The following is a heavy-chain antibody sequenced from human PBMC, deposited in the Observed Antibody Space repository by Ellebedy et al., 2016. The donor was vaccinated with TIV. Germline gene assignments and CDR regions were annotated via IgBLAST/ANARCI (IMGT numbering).Heavy chain of an antibody. CDR3: ARDMAWGNERVNDAFDI. CDR1: GFTVSSKY. V-gene: IGHV3-53*01. J-gene: IGHJ3*02. Sequence: GGSLRLSCAVSGFTVSSKYMIWVRQAPGKGLEWLSVIYTIGDTYHADSVKGRFTVIRDNSENTLFLQMNSLRAEDTAVYFCARDMAWGNERVNDAFDIWGHGTLVIVSS. D-gene: IGHD7-27*01. CDR2: IYTIGDT.